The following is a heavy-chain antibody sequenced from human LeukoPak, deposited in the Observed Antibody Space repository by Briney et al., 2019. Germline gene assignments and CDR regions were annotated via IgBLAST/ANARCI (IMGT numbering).Heavy chain of an antibody. Sequence: SETLSLTCAVSGGSISSGGYSWSWIRQPPGKGLEWIGYIYHSGSTYYNPSLKSRVIISVDTSKNQFSLKLSSVTAADTAVYYCARVGRRYSSSSGNWFDPWGQGTLVTVSS. D-gene: IGHD6-6*01. CDR2: IYHSGST. CDR3: ARVGRRYSSSSGNWFDP. J-gene: IGHJ5*02. CDR1: GGSISSGGYS. V-gene: IGHV4-30-2*05.